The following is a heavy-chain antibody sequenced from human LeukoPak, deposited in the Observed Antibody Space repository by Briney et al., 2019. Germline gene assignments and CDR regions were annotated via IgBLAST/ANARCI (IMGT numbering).Heavy chain of an antibody. V-gene: IGHV3-23*01. D-gene: IGHD3-10*01. CDR1: GFTFSSYA. J-gene: IGHJ4*02. Sequence: GGSLRLSCAASGFTFSSYAMSWVRQAPGKGLEWVSAISGSGGSTYYADSVKGRFTISRDDSKNTLCLQMNSLRAEDTAVYYCAKERKVPRGCRHFDYWGQGTLVTVSS. CDR2: ISGSGGST. CDR3: AKERKVPRGCRHFDY.